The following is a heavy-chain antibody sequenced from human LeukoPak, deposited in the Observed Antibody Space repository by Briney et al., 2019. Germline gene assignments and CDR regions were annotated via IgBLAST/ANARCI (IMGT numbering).Heavy chain of an antibody. Sequence: GGSLRLSCAASGFTFSKAWMSWVRQTPGKGLEWVSVISGGGDSADYADSVKGRFTISRDNSKNTLYLQMNSLRAEDTALYYCAKLGCTGTICYANYWGQGTLVTVSS. D-gene: IGHD2-2*01. V-gene: IGHV3-23*01. CDR1: GFTFSKAW. CDR3: AKLGCTGTICYANY. CDR2: ISGGGDSA. J-gene: IGHJ4*02.